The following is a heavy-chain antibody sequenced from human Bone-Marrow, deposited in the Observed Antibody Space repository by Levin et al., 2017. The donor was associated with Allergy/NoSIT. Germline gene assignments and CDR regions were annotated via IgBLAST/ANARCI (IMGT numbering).Heavy chain of an antibody. J-gene: IGHJ4*02. V-gene: IGHV3-7*01. CDR1: GFTFNLYW. Sequence: LKISCAASGFTFNLYWMNWIRQAPGKGLEWVANIEKDGNEMHYVDSVEGRFTISRDNTKNVLYLEMSSLRVEDTALYYCGTDVGIAVADRNYWGQGVLVTVSS. D-gene: IGHD6-19*01. CDR3: GTDVGIAVADRNY. CDR2: IEKDGNEM.